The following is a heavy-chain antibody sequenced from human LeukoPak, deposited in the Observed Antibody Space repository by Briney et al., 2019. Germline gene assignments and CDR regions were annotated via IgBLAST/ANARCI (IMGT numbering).Heavy chain of an antibody. J-gene: IGHJ4*02. D-gene: IGHD1-26*01. CDR2: ISSSGSHT. CDR3: ARHPDGSLSLDY. CDR1: GFSFSDYY. V-gene: IGHV3-11*03. Sequence: GGSLRLSCVASGFSFSDYYMSWIRQAPGKGLEWVSYISSSGSHTNYADSVTGRFTISRNNAKKSLHLQMNSLRTEDTAVYYCARHPDGSLSLDYWGQGTLVTVSS.